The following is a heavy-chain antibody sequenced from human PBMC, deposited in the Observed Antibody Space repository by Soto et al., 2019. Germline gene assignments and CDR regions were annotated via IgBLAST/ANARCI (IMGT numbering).Heavy chain of an antibody. CDR1: GFTFSSYA. D-gene: IGHD3-16*02. Sequence: GGSLRLSCAASGFTFSSYAMSWVRQAPGKGLEWVSAISGSGGSTYYADSVKGRFTISRDNSKNTLYLQMNSLRAEDTAVYYCAKDLPERSAYYDYVWGSYRLDYWGQGTLVTVSS. CDR3: AKDLPERSAYYDYVWGSYRLDY. J-gene: IGHJ4*02. V-gene: IGHV3-23*01. CDR2: ISGSGGST.